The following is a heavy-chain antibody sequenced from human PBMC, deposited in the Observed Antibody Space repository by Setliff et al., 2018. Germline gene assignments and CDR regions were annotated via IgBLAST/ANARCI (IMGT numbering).Heavy chain of an antibody. CDR1: GGSISSSRYS. J-gene: IGHJ4*02. CDR3: ARGRPPLVGDY. Sequence: SETLSLTCSVSGGSISSSRYSWGWIRQAPGKGLEWIGSIYYSGSTYYNPSLESRVTISVDTSKNQVSLKLSSMTAADTAVYYCARGRPPLVGDYWGQGTLVTVSS. V-gene: IGHV4-39*07. CDR2: IYYSGST. D-gene: IGHD2-2*01.